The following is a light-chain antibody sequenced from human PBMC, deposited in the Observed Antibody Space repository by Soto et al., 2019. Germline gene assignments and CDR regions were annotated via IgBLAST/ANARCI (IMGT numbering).Light chain of an antibody. J-gene: IGKJ2*01. Sequence: DVVMTQSPDSLAVSLGERATINCKSSQSVLFTAKNKNYLAWFQQKPGQPPKLLIYWASTREAGVPDRFNGSGAGTDFTLTISNLQPEDVAVYYCHQYYSFPHSLGQGTRLEMK. V-gene: IGKV4-1*01. CDR2: WAS. CDR3: HQYYSFPHS. CDR1: QSVLFTAKNKNY.